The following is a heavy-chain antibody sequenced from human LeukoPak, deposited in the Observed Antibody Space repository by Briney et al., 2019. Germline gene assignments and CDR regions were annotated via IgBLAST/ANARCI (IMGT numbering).Heavy chain of an antibody. CDR3: ARRLLRYFDYAGPFDP. CDR1: GYSISSGYY. V-gene: IGHV4-38-2*02. D-gene: IGHD3-9*01. CDR2: IYHSGST. J-gene: IGHJ5*02. Sequence: PSQTLSLTCTVSGYSISSGYYWGWIRQPPGKGLEWIGSIYHSGSTYYNPSLKSRVTISVDTSKNQFSLKLSSVTAADTAVYYCARRLLRYFDYAGPFDPWGQGTLVTVSS.